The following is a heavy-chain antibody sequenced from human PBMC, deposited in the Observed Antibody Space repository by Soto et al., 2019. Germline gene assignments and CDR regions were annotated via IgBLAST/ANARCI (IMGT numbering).Heavy chain of an antibody. CDR1: GGTFSSYT. CDR3: ARDSIAAAGTDY. J-gene: IGHJ4*02. V-gene: IGHV1-69*13. Sequence: SVKVSCKASGGTFSSYTIAWVRQAPGQGLEWMGEIIPPFGTTNYVEKFQGRLTITADASTSTAYMELSSLRSEDTAMYYCARDSIAAAGTDYWGQGTLVTVSS. D-gene: IGHD6-13*01. CDR2: IIPPFGTT.